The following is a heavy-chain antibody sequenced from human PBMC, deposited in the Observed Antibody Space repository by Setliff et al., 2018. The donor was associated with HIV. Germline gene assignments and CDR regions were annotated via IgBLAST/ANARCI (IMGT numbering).Heavy chain of an antibody. CDR2: IRYDGSNK. CDR1: GFTFSSYG. J-gene: IGHJ4*02. Sequence: GGSLRLSCAASGFTFSSYGMHWVRQAPGKGLEWVAFIRYDGSNKFYVDSVKGRFTISRDNSKNMLYLQMDSLRSGDTAVYYCATYYYGSGSGVQGISSIDYWGQGTLVTVSS. V-gene: IGHV3-30*02. D-gene: IGHD3-10*01. CDR3: ATYYYGSGSGVQGISSIDY.